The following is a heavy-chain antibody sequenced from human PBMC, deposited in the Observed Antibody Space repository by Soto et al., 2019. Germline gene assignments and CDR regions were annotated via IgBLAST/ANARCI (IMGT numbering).Heavy chain of an antibody. Sequence: ASVKVSCKASGYTFTGYYMHWLRQAPGQGLEWMGWINPNSGGTNYAQKFQGRVTMTRDTSISTAYMELSRLRSDDTAVYYCARGYSSSSGFKFTDYWGQGTLVTVSS. CDR1: GYTFTGYY. J-gene: IGHJ4*02. CDR3: ARGYSSSSGFKFTDY. V-gene: IGHV1-2*02. D-gene: IGHD6-6*01. CDR2: INPNSGGT.